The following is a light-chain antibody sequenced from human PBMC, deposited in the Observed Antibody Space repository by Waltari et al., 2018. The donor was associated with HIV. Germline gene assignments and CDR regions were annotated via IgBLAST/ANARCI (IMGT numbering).Light chain of an antibody. CDR1: SSNIGAGYE. Sequence: QPVLTHPPSVSAAQGLSVTISCTGSSSNIGAGYEFHWYQQLPETTPKLLSLGRHNRPSGVRDRISCSKTGTSATPAVTGRQAEDEADYYCKSYDSSLSAYVVFGGGTKLTVL. V-gene: IGLV1-40*01. CDR3: KSYDSSLSAYVV. J-gene: IGLJ2*01. CDR2: GRH.